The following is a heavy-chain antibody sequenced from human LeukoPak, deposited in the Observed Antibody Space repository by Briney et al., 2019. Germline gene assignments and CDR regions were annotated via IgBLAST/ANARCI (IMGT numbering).Heavy chain of an antibody. CDR1: GFTFSSYA. CDR3: ARRAGAYSHPYDS. Sequence: TGGSLRLSCAASGFTFSSYAMSWVRQAPGKGLEWVSAISGSGGSSTYYADAVKCRFTISRDNSKNTLYLQMNSLRAEDTAVYYCARRAGAYSHPYDSWGQGTLVTVSS. D-gene: IGHD4/OR15-4a*01. CDR2: ISGSGGSST. V-gene: IGHV3-23*01. J-gene: IGHJ4*02.